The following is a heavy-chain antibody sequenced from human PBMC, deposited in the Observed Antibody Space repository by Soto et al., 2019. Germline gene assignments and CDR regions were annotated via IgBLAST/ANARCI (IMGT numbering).Heavy chain of an antibody. J-gene: IGHJ5*02. Sequence: SETLSLTCAVSGGSISSGGYSWSWIRQPPGKGLEWIGYIYHSGSPYYNPSLKSRVTISVDRSKNQFSLNLSSVTAADTAVYYCARVPSPWGQGILVTVSS. V-gene: IGHV4-30-2*01. CDR2: IYHSGSP. CDR3: ARVPSP. CDR1: GGSISSGGYS.